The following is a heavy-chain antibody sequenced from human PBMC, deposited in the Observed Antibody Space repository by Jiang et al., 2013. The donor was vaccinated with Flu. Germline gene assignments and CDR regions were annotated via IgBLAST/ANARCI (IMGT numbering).Heavy chain of an antibody. CDR2: ISGSGGST. V-gene: IGHV3-23*01. CDR1: GFTFSSYV. D-gene: IGHD3-10*01. CDR3: AKSLSNPRPGAYDI. Sequence: VQLLESGGGLVQPGGSLRLSCAASGFTFSSYVMSWVRQAPGKGLEWVSGISGSGGSTYYADSVKGRFTISRDNSKNTLYLQMNNLRAEDTAVYYCAKSLSNPRPGAYDIWGQGTMVTVSS. J-gene: IGHJ3*02.